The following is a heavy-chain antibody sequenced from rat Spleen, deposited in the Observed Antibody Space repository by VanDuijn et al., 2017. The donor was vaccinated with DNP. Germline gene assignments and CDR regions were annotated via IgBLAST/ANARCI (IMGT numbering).Heavy chain of an antibody. Sequence: EVQLVESGGGLVLPGRSLKLSCAASGFTFSNYDMAWVRQAPTKGLEWVASINTSGGSPYYRDSVKGRFTVSRDNAATTLYLHMDSLTSEDTATYYCTTTNNWFAYWGQGTLVTVSS. CDR1: GFTFSNYD. CDR3: TTTNNWFAY. V-gene: IGHV5-27*01. J-gene: IGHJ3*01. CDR2: INTSGGSP.